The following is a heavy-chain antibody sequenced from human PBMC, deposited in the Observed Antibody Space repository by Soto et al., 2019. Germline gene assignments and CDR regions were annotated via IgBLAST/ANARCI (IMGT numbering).Heavy chain of an antibody. Sequence: QVQLVQSGAEVKKPGSSVKVSCKASGGTFSSYTISWVRQAPGQGLEWMGRIIPILGIANYAQKFQGRVTITADKSTSTAYMELSSLRSEDTVVYYCARETTHAGFDPWGQGTLITVSS. V-gene: IGHV1-69*08. CDR3: ARETTHAGFDP. CDR1: GGTFSSYT. CDR2: IIPILGIA. D-gene: IGHD1-1*01. J-gene: IGHJ5*02.